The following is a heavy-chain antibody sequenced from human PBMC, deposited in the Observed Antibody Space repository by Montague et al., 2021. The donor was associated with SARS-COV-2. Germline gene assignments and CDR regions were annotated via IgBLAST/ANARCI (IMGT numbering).Heavy chain of an antibody. CDR2: IYTSGST. D-gene: IGHD2-15*01. Sequence: TLSLTCTVSGGSISSGSYYWSWIRQPAGKGLEWIGRIYTSGSTNYNPSLKSRVTISVDTSKNQFSLKPSSVTAADTAVYYCARDYKGYCSGGSCSYYYYGMDVWGQGTTVTVS. J-gene: IGHJ6*02. V-gene: IGHV4-61*02. CDR3: ARDYKGYCSGGSCSYYYYGMDV. CDR1: GGSISSGSYY.